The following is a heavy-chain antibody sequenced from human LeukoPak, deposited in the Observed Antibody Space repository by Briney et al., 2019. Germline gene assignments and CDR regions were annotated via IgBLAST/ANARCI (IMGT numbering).Heavy chain of an antibody. Sequence: PSETLSLTCTVSGGSISSYYWSWIRQPPGKGLEWIGYIYYSGSTNYNPTLKIRVTISVDTSKTQFSLKLSSVTAADTAVYYCARRGVLMVYATEYYFDYWGQGTLVTVSS. J-gene: IGHJ4*02. CDR2: IYYSGST. CDR1: GGSISSYY. V-gene: IGHV4-59*08. CDR3: ARRGVLMVYATEYYFDY. D-gene: IGHD2-8*01.